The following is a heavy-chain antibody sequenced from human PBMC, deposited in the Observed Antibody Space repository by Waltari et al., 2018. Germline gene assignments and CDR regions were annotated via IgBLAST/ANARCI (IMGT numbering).Heavy chain of an antibody. J-gene: IGHJ4*02. D-gene: IGHD5-18*01. CDR2: TYYRSKWYN. CDR1: GDSVSSNSAA. Sequence: QVQLQQSGPGLVKPLQTLSLTCAISGDSVSSNSAAWTWIRQSPSRGLEWLGRTYYRSKWYNEYAVSVKSRITINPDTSKNQFSLQLNSVTPEDTAVNYCARTDTAMVPGTLDYWGQGTLVTVSS. V-gene: IGHV6-1*01. CDR3: ARTDTAMVPGTLDY.